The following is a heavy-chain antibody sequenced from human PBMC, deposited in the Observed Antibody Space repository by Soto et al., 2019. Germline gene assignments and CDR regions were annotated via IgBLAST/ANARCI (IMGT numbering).Heavy chain of an antibody. J-gene: IGHJ4*02. CDR2: IWHDGSHK. D-gene: IGHD3-22*01. Sequence: GGSLRLSCAASGFSFSNYGMHWVRQAPGKGLEWVAVIWHDGSHKYYADSVQGRLTISRDDSMRTLYLQMNSLRAEDTAVYYCAKDSGPSGYYYDSSGYLAYWGQGTLVTVSS. CDR1: GFSFSNYG. CDR3: AKDSGPSGYYYDSSGYLAY. V-gene: IGHV3-30*02.